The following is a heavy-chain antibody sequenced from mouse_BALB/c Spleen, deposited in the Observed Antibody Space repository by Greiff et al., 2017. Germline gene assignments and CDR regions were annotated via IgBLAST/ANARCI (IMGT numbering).Heavy chain of an antibody. CDR1: GYTFTNYW. V-gene: IGHV1-63*02. J-gene: IGHJ2*01. Sequence: VQLQESGAELVRPGTSVKISCKASGYTFTNYWLGWVKQRPGHGLEWIGDIYPGGGYTNYNEKFKGKDTLNADTSSSTTYMQLSSLTSEDSAVYFCARKFPYYFDYWGQGTTLTVSS. CDR3: ARKFPYYFDY. CDR2: IYPGGGYT.